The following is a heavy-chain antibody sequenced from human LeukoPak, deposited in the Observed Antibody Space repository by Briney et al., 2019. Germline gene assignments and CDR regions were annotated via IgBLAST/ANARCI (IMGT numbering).Heavy chain of an antibody. V-gene: IGHV3-23*01. CDR2: ISGSGRST. Sequence: PGGSLRLSCAASGLTFSSYAMSWVRQAPGNRLEWVSDISGSGRSTYSADSVKSRFTISRDNSKNTLYLQMNSLRAEDTAVYYCAKPRPGPGDYWGQGTMVTVSS. CDR3: AKPRPGPGDY. CDR1: GLTFSSYA. D-gene: IGHD2-2*01. J-gene: IGHJ4*02.